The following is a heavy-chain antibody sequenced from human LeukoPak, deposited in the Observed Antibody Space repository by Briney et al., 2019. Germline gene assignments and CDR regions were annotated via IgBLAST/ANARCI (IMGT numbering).Heavy chain of an antibody. J-gene: IGHJ4*02. CDR2: INNDGSRT. D-gene: IGHD1-1*01. CDR1: GITFSDYW. Sequence: GGSLRLSCAASGITFSDYWMHWVRQVPGRGLVWVSHINNDGSRTSYADSVKGRFTVTRDNAKNTLYLQMNSLRAEDTAVYYCARRRDWNGSFDYWGQGTLVTVSS. CDR3: ARRRDWNGSFDY. V-gene: IGHV3-74*01.